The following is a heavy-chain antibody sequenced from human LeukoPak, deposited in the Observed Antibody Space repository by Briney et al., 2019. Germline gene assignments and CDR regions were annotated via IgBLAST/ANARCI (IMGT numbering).Heavy chain of an antibody. D-gene: IGHD5-12*01. CDR2: IRYDGGNK. V-gene: IGHV3-30*02. CDR1: GFTFSSYG. Sequence: PGGSLRLPCAASGFTFSSYGMYWVRQAPGKGLEWVAFIRYDGGNKYYADSVKGRFTVSRDNSKNTLYLQMKSLRAEDTAVYYCAKGGGYEAQYYYYYLDVWGKGTTVTISS. J-gene: IGHJ6*03. CDR3: AKGGGYEAQYYYYYLDV.